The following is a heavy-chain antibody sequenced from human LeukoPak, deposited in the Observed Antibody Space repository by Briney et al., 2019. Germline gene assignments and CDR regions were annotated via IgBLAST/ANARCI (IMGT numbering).Heavy chain of an antibody. V-gene: IGHV1-2*02. J-gene: IGHJ4*02. Sequence: ASVTVSCKASGYDFTGYYMHWVRQAPGQGLEWMGWINFNSGGTKYVQKFQGRVTMTRDTSINTAYMELSRLKSDDTAVYYCASGLGAYWGQGTLVTVSS. CDR2: INFNSGGT. CDR3: ASGLGAY. CDR1: GYDFTGYY.